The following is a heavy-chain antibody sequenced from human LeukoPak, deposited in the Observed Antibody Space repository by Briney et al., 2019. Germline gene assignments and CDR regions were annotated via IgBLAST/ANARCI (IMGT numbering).Heavy chain of an antibody. Sequence: GGSLRLSCAASGLTFSIYGMNWVRQAPGKGLEWVSVIYSGGSTYYADSVKGRFTISRDNSKNTLYLQMNSLRAEDTAVYYCARQAYSSSWYGGALDYWGQGTLVTVSS. J-gene: IGHJ4*02. CDR3: ARQAYSSSWYGGALDY. CDR2: IYSGGST. D-gene: IGHD6-13*01. CDR1: GLTFSIYG. V-gene: IGHV3-66*04.